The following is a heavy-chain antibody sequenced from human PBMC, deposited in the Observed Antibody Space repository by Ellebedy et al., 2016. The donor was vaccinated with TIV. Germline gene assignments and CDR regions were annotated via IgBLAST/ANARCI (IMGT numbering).Heavy chain of an antibody. CDR1: GFTFSSYP. Sequence: GESLKISCAASGFTFSSYPMHWVRQAPGKGLEWVAVISYDGSIKYHADSVKGRFTISRDNSKNTLSLQMNDLRVDDTAVYYCVTWGQSYGRWGQGSLVTISS. J-gene: IGHJ4*02. D-gene: IGHD3-16*01. V-gene: IGHV3-30-3*01. CDR2: ISYDGSIK. CDR3: VTWGQSYGR.